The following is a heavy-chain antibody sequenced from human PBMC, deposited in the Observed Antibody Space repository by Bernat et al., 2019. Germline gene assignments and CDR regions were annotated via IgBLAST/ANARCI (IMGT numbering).Heavy chain of an antibody. CDR1: GFTFSSHE. CDR3: TRGWQPHLDY. V-gene: IGHV3-48*03. J-gene: IGHJ4*02. CDR2: ISGSSNVI. Sequence: EVQLVESGGGLVQPGGSLRLSCTASGFTFSSHEMNWVRQAPGKGLEWVSHISGSSNVIYYADSVKGRFTISRDNAKNSLYLQMNSLRAEDTATYYCTRGWQPHLDYWGQGTLVTVS. D-gene: IGHD5-24*01.